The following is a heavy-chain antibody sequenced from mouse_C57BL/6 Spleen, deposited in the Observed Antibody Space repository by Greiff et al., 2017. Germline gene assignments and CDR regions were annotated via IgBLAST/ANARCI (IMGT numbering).Heavy chain of an antibody. D-gene: IGHD1-1*01. Sequence: EVKLVESGGGLVQSGRSLRLSCATSGFTFSDFYMEWVRQAPGKGLEWIAASRNKANDDTTEYSASVKGRFIVSRDTSQSILYLQMNALRAEDTAIYYCARDGNYGRSYWYVDVWGTGTTVTVSS. V-gene: IGHV7-1*01. CDR3: ARDGNYGRSYWYVDV. CDR2: SRNKANDDTT. CDR1: GFTFSDFY. J-gene: IGHJ1*03.